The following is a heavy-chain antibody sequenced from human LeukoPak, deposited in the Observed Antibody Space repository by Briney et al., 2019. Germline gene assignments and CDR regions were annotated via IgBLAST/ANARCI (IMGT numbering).Heavy chain of an antibody. J-gene: IGHJ4*02. CDR3: ARIGGRGASGSYAYFDY. V-gene: IGHV4-4*07. CDR1: GGSISSYY. D-gene: IGHD3-10*01. Sequence: PSETLSLTCTVSGGSISSYYWSWIRQPAGKGLEWIGRIYTSGSTNYNPSLKSRVTMSVDTSKNQFSLKLSSVTAADTAVYYCARIGGRGASGSYAYFDYWGQGTLVTVSS. CDR2: IYTSGST.